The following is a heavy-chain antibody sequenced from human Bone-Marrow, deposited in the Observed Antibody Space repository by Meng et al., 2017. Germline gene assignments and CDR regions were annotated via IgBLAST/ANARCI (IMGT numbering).Heavy chain of an antibody. V-gene: IGHV4-38-2*02. CDR3: ARVSSGSFDV. CDR2: IVHRGNT. J-gene: IGHJ5*02. CDR1: RYSITNDYY. Sequence: ESLKISCTVSRYSITNDYYWGWIRQPPGKGLEWIGSIVHRGNTYYNPSLKSRITMSVDTSKNQFSLKVTSVTAADTAVYYCARVSSGSFDVWGQGTLVTVSS. D-gene: IGHD1-26*01.